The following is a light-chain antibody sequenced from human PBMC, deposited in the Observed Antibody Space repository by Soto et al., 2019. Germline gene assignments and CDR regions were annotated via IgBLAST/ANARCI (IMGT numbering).Light chain of an antibody. V-gene: IGKV3-15*01. CDR2: DVS. CDR1: QSVTNN. CDR3: QQYCSWPLT. Sequence: EIVMTQSPATLSVSPGERATLSCRASQSVTNNLLAWYQQKPGQSPRLLIYDVSTRATDIPARFSGSGSGAEFTLTISSLHSEDFAVYYCQQYCSWPLTLGGGTKVEIK. J-gene: IGKJ4*01.